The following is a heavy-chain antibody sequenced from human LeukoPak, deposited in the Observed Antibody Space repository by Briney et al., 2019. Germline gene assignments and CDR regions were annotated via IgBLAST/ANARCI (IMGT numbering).Heavy chain of an antibody. Sequence: GGSLRLSFAASGFTFSSYGMHWVRQAPGKGLEWVAFIRYDGSNKYYADSVKSRFTISRDNSKNTLYLQMNSLRAEDTAVYYCAKPLGHYYYMDVWGKGTTVTVSS. CDR1: GFTFSSYG. CDR3: AKPLGHYYYMDV. J-gene: IGHJ6*03. V-gene: IGHV3-30*02. CDR2: IRYDGSNK.